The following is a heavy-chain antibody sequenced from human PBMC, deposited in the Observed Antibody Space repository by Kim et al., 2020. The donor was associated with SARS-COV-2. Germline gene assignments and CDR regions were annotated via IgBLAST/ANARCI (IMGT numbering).Heavy chain of an antibody. CDR1: GFTFSSYG. J-gene: IGHJ4*02. Sequence: GGSLRLSCAASGFTFSSYGMHWVRQAPGKGLEWVAVIWYDGSNKYYADSVKGRFTISRDNSKNTLYLQMNSLRAEDTAVYYCARPKNSYGNREDGLDYWGQGTLVTVSS. V-gene: IGHV3-33*01. CDR3: ARPKNSYGNREDGLDY. CDR2: IWYDGSNK. D-gene: IGHD5-18*01.